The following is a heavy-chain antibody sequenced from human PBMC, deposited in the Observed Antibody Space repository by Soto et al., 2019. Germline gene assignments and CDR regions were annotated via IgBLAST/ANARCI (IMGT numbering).Heavy chain of an antibody. Sequence: QVQLQESGPGLVKPSETLSLTCIVSGGSISSYYWSWIRQPPGKGLEWIGYIYYSGSTNYNPSLKSRVTISVDTSKTQFSLKLSSVTAADTAVYYCARPTYNSGSPFDYWGQGTLVTVSS. CDR2: IYYSGST. CDR1: GGSISSYY. J-gene: IGHJ4*02. CDR3: ARPTYNSGSPFDY. D-gene: IGHD1-20*01. V-gene: IGHV4-59*01.